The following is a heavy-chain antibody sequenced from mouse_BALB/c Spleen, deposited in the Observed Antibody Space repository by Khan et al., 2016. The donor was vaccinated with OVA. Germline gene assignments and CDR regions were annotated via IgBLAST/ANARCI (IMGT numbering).Heavy chain of an antibody. CDR2: INPTSGYT. CDR3: ARDRIDY. Sequence: QIQLVQSGAELAKPGASVKMSCTASGYTFTSYWMHWIKQRPGQGLEWIGNINPTSGYTDYNQKFKDKATLTADKSSSTAYMQLSSLTSDDSAVYYCARDRIDYWGQGTALTVSS. J-gene: IGHJ2*01. CDR1: GYTFTSYW. V-gene: IGHV1-7*01.